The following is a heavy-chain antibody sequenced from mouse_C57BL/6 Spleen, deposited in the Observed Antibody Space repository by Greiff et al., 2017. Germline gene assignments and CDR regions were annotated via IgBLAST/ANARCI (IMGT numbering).Heavy chain of an antibody. J-gene: IGHJ2*01. CDR2: IDPSDSAT. V-gene: IGHV1-52*01. CDR1: GYTFTSYW. Sequence: QVQLQQPGAELVRPGSSVKLSCKASGYTFTSYWMHWVKQRPIQGLEWIGNIDPSDSATHYNQKFKDKATLTVDKSSSTAYMQLSSLTSEDSAVYYCARRGPRALFDYWGQGTTRTVSS. D-gene: IGHD3-3*01. CDR3: ARRGPRALFDY.